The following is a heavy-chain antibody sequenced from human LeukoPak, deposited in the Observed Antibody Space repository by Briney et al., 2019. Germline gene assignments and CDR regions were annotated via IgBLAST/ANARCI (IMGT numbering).Heavy chain of an antibody. CDR1: GGSISSGSYY. CDR2: IYTSGST. CDR3: ARDRGYSGYELEYYFDY. J-gene: IGHJ4*02. V-gene: IGHV4-61*02. Sequence: SQTLSLTCTVSGGSISSGSYYWSWIRQPAGKGLEWIGRIYTSGSTNYNPSLKSRVTISVGTSKNQFSLKLSSVTAADTAVYYCARDRGYSGYELEYYFDYWGQGTLVTVSS. D-gene: IGHD5-12*01.